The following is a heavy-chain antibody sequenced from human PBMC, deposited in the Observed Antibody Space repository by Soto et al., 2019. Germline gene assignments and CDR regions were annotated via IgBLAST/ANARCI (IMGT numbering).Heavy chain of an antibody. J-gene: IGHJ4*02. CDR3: AHILPSLWAFDY. D-gene: IGHD3-16*02. Sequence: QITLKESGPTLVKPTQTLTLTCTFSGFSLSTSGVGVGWIRQPPGKAPEWLALIYWDDDKRYSPSLKSRLTIPKDTSKNQVVRTMATMDPVDTATYYCAHILPSLWAFDYWGQGTLVTVSS. CDR1: GFSLSTSGVG. V-gene: IGHV2-5*02. CDR2: IYWDDDK.